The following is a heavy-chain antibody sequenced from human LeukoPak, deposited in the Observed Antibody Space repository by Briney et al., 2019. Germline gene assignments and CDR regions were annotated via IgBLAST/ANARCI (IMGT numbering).Heavy chain of an antibody. J-gene: IGHJ6*02. CDR3: ARLPPVNWNDGGAYGMDV. CDR1: GGSISSYY. D-gene: IGHD1-20*01. V-gene: IGHV4-59*06. Sequence: SETLSLTCTVSGGSISSYYWSWIRQPPGKGLEWIGYIYYSGSTYYNPSLKSRVTISVDTSKNQFSLKLSPVTAADTAVYYCARLPPVNWNDGGAYGMDVWGQGTTVTVSS. CDR2: IYYSGST.